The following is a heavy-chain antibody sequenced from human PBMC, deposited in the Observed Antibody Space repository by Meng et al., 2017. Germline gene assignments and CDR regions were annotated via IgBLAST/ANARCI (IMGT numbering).Heavy chain of an antibody. CDR3: ARDPYCSSTSCYAIVNYFDY. J-gene: IGHJ4*02. D-gene: IGHD2-2*01. V-gene: IGHV3-33*01. Sequence: LSLTCAASGFTFSSYGMHWVRQAPGKGLEWVAVIWYDGSNKYYADSVKGRFTISRDNSKNTLYLQMNSLRAEDTAVYYCARDPYCSSTSCYAIVNYFDYWGQGTLVTVSS. CDR2: IWYDGSNK. CDR1: GFTFSSYG.